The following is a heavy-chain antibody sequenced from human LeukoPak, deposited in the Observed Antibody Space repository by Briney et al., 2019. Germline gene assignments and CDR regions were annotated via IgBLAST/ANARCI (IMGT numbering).Heavy chain of an antibody. Sequence: GGSLRLSCAASGFTFSSYAMSWVRQAPGKGLEWVAVIWYDGSNKYYADSVKGRFTISRDNSKNTLYLQMNSLRAEDTAVYYCARGGDYYGSGSYQKEIDYWGQGTLVTVSS. D-gene: IGHD3-10*01. CDR2: IWYDGSNK. J-gene: IGHJ4*02. V-gene: IGHV3-33*08. CDR1: GFTFSSYA. CDR3: ARGGDYYGSGSYQKEIDY.